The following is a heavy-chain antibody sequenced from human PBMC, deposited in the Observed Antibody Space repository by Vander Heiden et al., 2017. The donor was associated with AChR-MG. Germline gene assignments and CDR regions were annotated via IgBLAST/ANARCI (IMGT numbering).Heavy chain of an antibody. V-gene: IGHV3-11*06. Sequence: QVQLVESGGGLVKPGGSLRLSRAASGFTFSDYYMSWIRQAPGKGLEWVSYISSSSSYTNYADSVKGRFTISRDNAKNSLYLQMNSLRAEDTAVYYCARDRIAVAGNWFDPWGQGTLVTVSS. CDR2: ISSSSSYT. CDR3: ARDRIAVAGNWFDP. D-gene: IGHD6-19*01. J-gene: IGHJ5*02. CDR1: GFTFSDYY.